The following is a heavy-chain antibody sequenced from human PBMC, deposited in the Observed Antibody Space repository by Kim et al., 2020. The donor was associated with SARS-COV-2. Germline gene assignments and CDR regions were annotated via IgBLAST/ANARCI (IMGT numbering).Heavy chain of an antibody. D-gene: IGHD5-12*01. CDR3: ARGALDGYNRFYYYYYGMDV. Sequence: SETLSLTCAVYGGSFSGYYWSWIRQPPGKGLEWIGEINHSGSTNYNPSLKSRGTISVDTSKNQFSLKLSSVTAADTAVYYCARGALDGYNRFYYYYYGMDVWGQGTTVTVSS. V-gene: IGHV4-34*01. J-gene: IGHJ6*02. CDR2: INHSGST. CDR1: GGSFSGYY.